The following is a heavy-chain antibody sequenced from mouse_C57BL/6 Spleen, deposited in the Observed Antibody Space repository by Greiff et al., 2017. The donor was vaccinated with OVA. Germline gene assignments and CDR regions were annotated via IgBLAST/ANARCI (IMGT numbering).Heavy chain of an antibody. J-gene: IGHJ3*01. CDR1: GFNIKDDY. CDR2: IDPENGDT. Sequence: VQLQQSGAELVRPGASVKLSCTASGFNIKDDYMHWVKQRPEQGLEWIGWIDPENGDTEYASKFQGKATITADTSSNTAYLQLSSLTSEDTAVYYCTLMVTTGFAYWGQGTLGTVSA. V-gene: IGHV14-4*01. D-gene: IGHD2-2*01. CDR3: TLMVTTGFAY.